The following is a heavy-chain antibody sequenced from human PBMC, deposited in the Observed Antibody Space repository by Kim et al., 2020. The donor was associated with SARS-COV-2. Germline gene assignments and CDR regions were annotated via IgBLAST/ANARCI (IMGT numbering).Heavy chain of an antibody. D-gene: IGHD3-10*01. CDR1: GFTFSSYA. V-gene: IGHV3-23*01. CDR2: ISGSGGST. Sequence: GGSLRLSCAASGFTFSSYAMSWVRQAPGKGLEWVSAISGSGGSTYYADSVKGRFTISRDNSKNTLYLQMNSLRAEDTAVYYCAKVGDGSGSYNRYYFDYWGQEPWSPSPQ. CDR3: AKVGDGSGSYNRYYFDY. J-gene: IGHJ4*01.